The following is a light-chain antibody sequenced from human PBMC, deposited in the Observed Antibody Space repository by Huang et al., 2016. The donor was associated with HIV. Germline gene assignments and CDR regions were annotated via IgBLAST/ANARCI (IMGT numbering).Light chain of an antibody. CDR3: QQYYRTPYT. CDR2: WSS. CDR1: QSVFYGSNNRNY. Sequence: DIVMTQSPDSLAVSLGERATIHCKSSQSVFYGSNNRNYLAWFQQKPGQPPKWLLYWSSLRESGVPDRLSGSGSGTDFTLTISSLKAEDVAVYYCQQYYRTPYTFGQGTKLEIK. V-gene: IGKV4-1*01. J-gene: IGKJ2*01.